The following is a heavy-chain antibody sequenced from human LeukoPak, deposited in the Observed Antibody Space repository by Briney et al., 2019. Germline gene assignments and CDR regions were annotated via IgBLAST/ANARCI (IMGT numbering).Heavy chain of an antibody. CDR3: ARDGRGPDY. CDR2: IESDGRT. V-gene: IGHV3-74*01. CDR1: GFTLSSHW. J-gene: IGHJ4*02. D-gene: IGHD3/OR15-3a*01. Sequence: GSLRLSCAASGFTLSSHWMHWVRQVPGKGLVSVSRIESDGRTAYADSVKGRFIISRDNAKSTLYLQMSSLRVEDTAVYYCARDGRGPDYWGQGTLVTVSS.